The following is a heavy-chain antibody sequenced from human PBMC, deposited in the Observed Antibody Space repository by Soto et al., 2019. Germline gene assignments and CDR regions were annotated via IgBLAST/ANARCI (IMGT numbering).Heavy chain of an antibody. CDR2: IIPIIGPA. D-gene: IGHD3-22*01. J-gene: IGHJ5*02. V-gene: IGHV1-69*01. Sequence: QVQLVQSGAEVKRPGSSVKLSCKASGGTFTYYGISWVRQAPGQGLECMGGIIPIIGPATYAQKFQGRLTITADRSTSTAYMELSSLGSEDTALYYCARDLGTTIAGPPRRETYGGLDPWGQGTLVTVSS. CDR3: ARDLGTTIAGPPRRETYGGLDP. CDR1: GGTFTYYG.